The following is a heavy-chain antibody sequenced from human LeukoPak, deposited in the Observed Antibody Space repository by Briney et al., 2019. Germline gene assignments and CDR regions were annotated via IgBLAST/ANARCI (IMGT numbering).Heavy chain of an antibody. V-gene: IGHV3-7*01. Sequence: GGSLRLSCAVSGLTFRSYWTSWVRQAPGKGLEWVANINQGGSEKYFVDSVRGRLTISRDNAKNLLHLQMDTLRADDTAVYYCARERDGIFFDYWGQGTLVSVSS. J-gene: IGHJ4*02. D-gene: IGHD5-24*01. CDR3: ARERDGIFFDY. CDR1: GLTFRSYW. CDR2: INQGGSEK.